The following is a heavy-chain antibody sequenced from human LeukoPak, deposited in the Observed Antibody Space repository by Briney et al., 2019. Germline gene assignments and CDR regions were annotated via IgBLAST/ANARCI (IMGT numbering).Heavy chain of an antibody. J-gene: IGHJ5*01. CDR1: DDSVSSSRYY. Sequence: SETLSLTCTVSDDSVSSSRYYWTWIRQPPGKGLEWIGYIYHGSATYNPSLESRVTLSMDTSKNQYSLKMTSVTAADAAVYYCAREGGRQWLVSGALDSWGQGTLVTVSS. CDR3: AREGGRQWLVSGALDS. D-gene: IGHD6-19*01. CDR2: IYHGSA. V-gene: IGHV4-61*01.